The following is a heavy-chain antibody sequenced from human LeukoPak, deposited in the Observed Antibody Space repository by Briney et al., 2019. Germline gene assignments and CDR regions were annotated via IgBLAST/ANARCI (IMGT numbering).Heavy chain of an antibody. D-gene: IGHD3-22*01. CDR3: ARDNDSSGYYFV. CDR2: IYYSGNT. V-gene: IGHV4-39*02. CDR1: GVSISSSNSY. Sequence: SETLSLTCTVSGVSISSSNSYWGWIRQPPGKGLEWIGSIYYSGNTYYNASLKSQVSISIDTSKNQFSLRLTSVTAADTAVYYCARDNDSSGYYFVWGQGTLVTVSS. J-gene: IGHJ4*02.